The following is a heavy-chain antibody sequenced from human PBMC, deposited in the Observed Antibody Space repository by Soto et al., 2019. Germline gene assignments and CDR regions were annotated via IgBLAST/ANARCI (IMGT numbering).Heavy chain of an antibody. CDR3: AREVRGYSYGYGYYYGMDV. CDR2: IYYGGST. V-gene: IGHV4-39*07. CDR1: GGSISSSSYY. Sequence: KTSETLSLTCIVSGGSISSSSYYWGWIRHPPGKGLEWVGSIYYGGSTNYNPSLKSRFTISVDTSKNQFSLKLSSVTAADTAVYYCAREVRGYSYGYGYYYGMDVWGQGTTVTVSS. J-gene: IGHJ6*02. D-gene: IGHD5-18*01.